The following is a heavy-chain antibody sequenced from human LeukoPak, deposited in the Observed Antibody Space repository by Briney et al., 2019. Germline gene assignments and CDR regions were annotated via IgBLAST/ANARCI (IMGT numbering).Heavy chain of an antibody. CDR3: AKLHCSSTSCPNWFDP. CDR2: ISWNSDSI. Sequence: GRSLPLSCAASRFTFDDYAMHYVRLAPGKGLEWVSGISWNSDSIHYADSVKGRFTISRDNAKNSLYLQMNSLRAEDTALYYCAKLHCSSTSCPNWFDPWGQGTLVTVSS. J-gene: IGHJ5*02. D-gene: IGHD2-2*01. V-gene: IGHV3-9*01. CDR1: RFTFDDYA.